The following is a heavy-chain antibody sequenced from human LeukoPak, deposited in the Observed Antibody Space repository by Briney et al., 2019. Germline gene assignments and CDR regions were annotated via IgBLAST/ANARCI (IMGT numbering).Heavy chain of an antibody. Sequence: GGSLRLSCAASGFTFDDYAMHWVRQAPGKGLEWVSGISWNSGSIGYADSVKGRFTISRDNAKNSLYLQMNSLRAEDTALYYCAKSPTERADQGADYWGQGTLVTVSS. CDR1: GFTFDDYA. CDR3: AKSPTERADQGADY. J-gene: IGHJ4*02. CDR2: ISWNSGSI. D-gene: IGHD1-1*01. V-gene: IGHV3-9*01.